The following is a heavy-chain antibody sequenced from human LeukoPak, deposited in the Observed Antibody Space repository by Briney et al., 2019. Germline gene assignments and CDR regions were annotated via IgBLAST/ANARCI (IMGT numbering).Heavy chain of an antibody. CDR1: GGSISSYY. J-gene: IGHJ4*02. CDR3: ARDDRATAPTY. V-gene: IGHV4-59*08. Sequence: PSETLSLTCTVSGGSISSYYWSWIRQPPGKGLEWIGYIYYSGSTNYNPSLKSRVTISVDTSKNQFSLKLRSVTAADTAVYYCARDDRATAPTYWGQGTLVTVSS. D-gene: IGHD1-1*01. CDR2: IYYSGST.